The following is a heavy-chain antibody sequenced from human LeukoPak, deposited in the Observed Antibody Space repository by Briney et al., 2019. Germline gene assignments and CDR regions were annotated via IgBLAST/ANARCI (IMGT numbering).Heavy chain of an antibody. J-gene: IGHJ4*02. D-gene: IGHD3-3*01. V-gene: IGHV4-39*01. CDR3: TRRPKEPGFWSGYVDS. CDR2: IFYNGNT. CDR1: GAIIKREGFN. Sequence: PSETLSLTCSVSGAIIKREGFNWDWIRQPPGKGLEYIGSIFYNGNTYYNPSLESRVTISVDTSKNQFSLNMSYVTAADTAVYYCTRRPKEPGFWSGYVDSWGQGTLVTVSS.